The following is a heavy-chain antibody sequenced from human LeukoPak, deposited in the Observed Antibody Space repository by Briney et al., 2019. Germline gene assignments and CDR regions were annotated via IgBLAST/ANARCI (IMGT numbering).Heavy chain of an antibody. V-gene: IGHV1-46*01. Sequence: ASVKVSCKASGSTFTNSYMHWVRQAPGQGLEWMGIINPSGGSTNYAQKFQGRVTMTRDTSTSTVYMELSSLRSEDTAVYYCARDAYYNVGSFDYWGQGTLVTVSS. J-gene: IGHJ4*02. CDR1: GSTFTNSY. D-gene: IGHD3-10*01. CDR2: INPSGGST. CDR3: ARDAYYNVGSFDY.